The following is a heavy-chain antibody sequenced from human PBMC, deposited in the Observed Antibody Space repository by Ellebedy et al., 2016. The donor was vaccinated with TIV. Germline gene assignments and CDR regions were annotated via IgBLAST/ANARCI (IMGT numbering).Heavy chain of an antibody. V-gene: IGHV4-39*01. CDR1: GGSVIRSGYY. J-gene: IGHJ3*02. CDR3: ATSAAIDAFDI. CDR2: LYYSGSI. D-gene: IGHD6-25*01. Sequence: SETLSLXCSVSGGSVIRSGYYCTWIRQPPGKGLEWIGSLYYSGSIWYNPSLKSRVTISVDTSKNQFSLRLRSVTAADTAVYYCATSAAIDAFDIWGPGTLVTVSS.